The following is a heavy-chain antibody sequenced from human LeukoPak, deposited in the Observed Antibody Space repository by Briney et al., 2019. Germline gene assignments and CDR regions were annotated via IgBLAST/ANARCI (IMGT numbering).Heavy chain of an antibody. CDR1: GYTFTGYY. D-gene: IGHD2-2*01. V-gene: IGHV1-8*03. CDR2: MNPNSGNT. J-gene: IGHJ4*02. Sequence: GASVKVSCKASGYTFTGYYMHWVRQATGQGLEWVGWMNPNSGNTGYAQKFQGRVTITRNTSISTAYMELSSLRSEDTAVYYCAKDAYQLPWGSSGTFDYWGQGTLVTVSS. CDR3: AKDAYQLPWGSSGTFDY.